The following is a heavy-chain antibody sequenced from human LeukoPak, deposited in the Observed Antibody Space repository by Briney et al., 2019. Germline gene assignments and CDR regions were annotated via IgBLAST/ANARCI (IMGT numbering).Heavy chain of an antibody. V-gene: IGHV3-9*01. CDR1: GFTFDDHA. J-gene: IGHJ5*02. CDR2: ISWNSRNI. Sequence: GRSLRLSCAASGFTFDDHAMHWVRQVPGKGLEWVSTISWNSRNIAYADSVKGRFTISRDNGKNVLYLQMNSLRPEDTAFYYCARVMALVYGTGSYADLWGQGTLVTVS. CDR3: ARVMALVYGTGSYADL. D-gene: IGHD3-10*01.